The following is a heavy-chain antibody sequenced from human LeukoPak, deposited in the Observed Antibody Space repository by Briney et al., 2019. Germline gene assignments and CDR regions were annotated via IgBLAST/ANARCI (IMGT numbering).Heavy chain of an antibody. J-gene: IGHJ4*02. Sequence: SETLSQNFAVSLVTHSRNHWQNWLRQPPGKGLEWIGEIYHSGSTNYNPSLKSRVTISVDKSKNLFSLKLSSVTAADSAVYYCARGYNDGRLPACWGQGTLVTVSS. D-gene: IGHD1-1*01. CDR1: LVTHSRNHW. CDR2: IYHSGST. V-gene: IGHV4-4*02. CDR3: ARGYNDGRLPAC.